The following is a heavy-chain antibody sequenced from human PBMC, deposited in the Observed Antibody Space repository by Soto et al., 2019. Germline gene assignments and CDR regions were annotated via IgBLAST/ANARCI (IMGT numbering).Heavy chain of an antibody. D-gene: IGHD6-13*01. CDR2: IYYSGST. Sequence: QVQLQESGPGLVKPSQTLSLTCTVSGGSISSGGYYWTWIRQHPGKGLEWIGYIYYSGSTYYNPSLKSRVTISVDTSKNQFSLKLSSVTAADTAVYYCARVTYSSSRGRYFQHWGQGTLVTVSS. CDR1: GGSISSGGYY. J-gene: IGHJ1*01. V-gene: IGHV4-31*03. CDR3: ARVTYSSSRGRYFQH.